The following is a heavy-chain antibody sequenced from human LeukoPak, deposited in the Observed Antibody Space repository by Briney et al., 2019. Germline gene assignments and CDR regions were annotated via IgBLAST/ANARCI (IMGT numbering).Heavy chain of an antibody. CDR3: ARWDSSGYHKYYFDY. V-gene: IGHV3-53*01. CDR2: IYSGGST. CDR1: GFTFSDYY. J-gene: IGHJ4*02. D-gene: IGHD3-22*01. Sequence: PGGSLRLSCAASGFTFSDYYMSWIRQAPGKGLEWVSIIYSGGSTYYADSVKGRFTISRDNSKNTLYLQMNSLTAEDTAVYYCARWDSSGYHKYYFDYWGQGTLVTVSS.